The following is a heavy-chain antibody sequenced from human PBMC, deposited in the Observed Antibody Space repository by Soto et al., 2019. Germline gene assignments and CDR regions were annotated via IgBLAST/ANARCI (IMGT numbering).Heavy chain of an antibody. CDR2: IKSKTDGGTT. Sequence: GGSLRLSCAASGFTFSNAWMNWVRQAPGKGLEWVGRIKSKTDGGTTDYAAPVKGRFTISRDDSKNTLYLQMNSLKTEDTAVYYCTTDEDIVLRDTRYYYYYGMDVWGQGTTVTVSS. V-gene: IGHV3-15*07. D-gene: IGHD2-8*01. J-gene: IGHJ6*02. CDR1: GFTFSNAW. CDR3: TTDEDIVLRDTRYYYYYGMDV.